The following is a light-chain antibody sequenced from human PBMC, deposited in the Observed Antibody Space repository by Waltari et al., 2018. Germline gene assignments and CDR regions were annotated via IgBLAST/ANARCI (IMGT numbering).Light chain of an antibody. V-gene: IGLV2-23*02. J-gene: IGLJ2*01. Sequence: QSALTQPASVSGSPGQSITIPCTGTSSDVGSYNHVSWYQQHPGKAPKLMIYEVSKRPSGVSNRFSGSKSGNTASLTISGLQAEDEADYYCCSYAGSSTFVVFGGGTKLTVL. CDR2: EVS. CDR3: CSYAGSSTFVV. CDR1: SSDVGSYNH.